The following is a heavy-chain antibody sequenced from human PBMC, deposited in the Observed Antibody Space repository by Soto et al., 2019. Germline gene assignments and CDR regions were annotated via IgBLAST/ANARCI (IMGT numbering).Heavy chain of an antibody. V-gene: IGHV3-23*01. CDR2: VSGSGDST. Sequence: EVELLESGGGLVQPGGSLRLSCAASGFTFSSDAMSWVRQGPGKGLEWVSSVSGSGDSTYYADSVKGRFTVSRDNSKNTLYRQMNSRRAEDTAVYYCAKDPTSRVYYYYDYIDGWGKGTTVTVSS. D-gene: IGHD1-26*01. J-gene: IGHJ6*03. CDR3: AKDPTSRVYYYYDYIDG. CDR1: GFTFSSDA.